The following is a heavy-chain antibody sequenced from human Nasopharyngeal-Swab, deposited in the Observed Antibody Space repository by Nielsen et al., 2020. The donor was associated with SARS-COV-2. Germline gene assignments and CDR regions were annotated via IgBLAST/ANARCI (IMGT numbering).Heavy chain of an antibody. J-gene: IGHJ2*01. Sequence: RGSLRLSCAASGFTFSFYWMSWVRQAPGKGLEWMATIKQDGSEKYYVDSVKGRFTISRDNAKNTLYLQMNSLRAEDTAVYYCARLVITTSWYFDLWGRGTLVTVSS. CDR3: ARLVITTSWYFDL. V-gene: IGHV3-7*02. D-gene: IGHD3-22*01. CDR2: IKQDGSEK. CDR1: GFTFSFYW.